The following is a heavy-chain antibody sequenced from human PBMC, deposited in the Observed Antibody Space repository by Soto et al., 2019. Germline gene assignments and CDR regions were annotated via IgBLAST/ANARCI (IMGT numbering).Heavy chain of an antibody. D-gene: IGHD5-18*01. J-gene: IGHJ3*02. CDR1: GGSISSSNW. V-gene: IGHV4-4*02. CDR2: IYHSGST. Sequence: SETLSLTCAVSGGSISSSNWWSWVRQPPGKGMEWIGEIYHSGSTNYNPSLKSRVTISVDKSKNQFSLKLSSVTAADTAVYYCARSGYSYGADAFDIWGQGTMVTVSS. CDR3: ARSGYSYGADAFDI.